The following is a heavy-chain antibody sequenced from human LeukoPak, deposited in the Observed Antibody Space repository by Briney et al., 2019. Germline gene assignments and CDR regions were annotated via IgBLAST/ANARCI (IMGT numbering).Heavy chain of an antibody. CDR1: GFTFSSYA. Sequence: GGSLRLSCAASGFTFSSYAMSWVRQAPGKGLEWVSAISGSGGSTYYADSVKGRFTISRDNAKNSLYLQMNSLRAEDTAVYYCARDLLVVPAAKDYWGQGTLVTVSS. V-gene: IGHV3-23*01. D-gene: IGHD2-2*01. CDR3: ARDLLVVPAAKDY. J-gene: IGHJ4*02. CDR2: ISGSGGST.